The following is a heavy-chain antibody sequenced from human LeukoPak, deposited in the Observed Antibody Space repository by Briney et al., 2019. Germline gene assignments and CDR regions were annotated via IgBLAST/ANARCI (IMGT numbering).Heavy chain of an antibody. D-gene: IGHD3-22*01. Sequence: GASVKVSCKASGYTFTTYGISWVRQAPGQALEWMGWISAYNGNTNYAQKLQGRVTMPTDTSTSTAYMELRSLRSDDTGVYYCARGDLTMIDPPDPRGQGTLVTVSS. V-gene: IGHV1-18*01. J-gene: IGHJ5*02. CDR1: GYTFTTYG. CDR3: ARGDLTMIDPPDP. CDR2: ISAYNGNT.